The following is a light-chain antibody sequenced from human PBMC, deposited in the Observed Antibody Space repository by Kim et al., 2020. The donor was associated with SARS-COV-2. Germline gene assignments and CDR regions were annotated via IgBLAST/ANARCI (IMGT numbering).Light chain of an antibody. CDR3: SAWDSSLTGWV. V-gene: IGLV10-54*04. CDR2: RNN. Sequence: RQTATLPCTGNSNNVGFQGAVWLQQHQGHPPQLLSYRNNKRPSGISERFSASRSGNTASLTITGLQPEDEADYYCSAWDSSLTGWVFGGGTQLTVL. J-gene: IGLJ3*02. CDR1: SNNVGFQG.